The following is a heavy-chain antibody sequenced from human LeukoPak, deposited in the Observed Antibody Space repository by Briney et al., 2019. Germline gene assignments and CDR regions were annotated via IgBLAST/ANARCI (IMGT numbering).Heavy chain of an antibody. CDR1: GGSFSSGGYY. Sequence: SETLSLTCTVSGGSFSSGGYYWSWIRQPPGKGLEWIGYIYHSGSTYYNPSLKSRVTISIDRSKNQFSLKLSSVTAADTAVYYCARVFDGDYPAFDYWGQGTLVTVSS. J-gene: IGHJ4*02. D-gene: IGHD4-17*01. CDR3: ARVFDGDYPAFDY. V-gene: IGHV4-30-2*01. CDR2: IYHSGST.